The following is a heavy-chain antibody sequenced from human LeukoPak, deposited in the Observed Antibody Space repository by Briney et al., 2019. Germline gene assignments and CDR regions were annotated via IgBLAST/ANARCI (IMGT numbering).Heavy chain of an antibody. CDR2: ISSSSSYI. Sequence: PGGSLRLSCAASGFTFSSYSMNWVRQAPGKGLEWVSSISSSSSYIYYADSVKGRFTTSRDNAKNSLYLQMNSLRAEDTAVYYCARLPVVITGGYGMDVWGQGTTVTVSS. V-gene: IGHV3-21*01. CDR3: ARLPVVITGGYGMDV. CDR1: GFTFSSYS. D-gene: IGHD3-22*01. J-gene: IGHJ6*02.